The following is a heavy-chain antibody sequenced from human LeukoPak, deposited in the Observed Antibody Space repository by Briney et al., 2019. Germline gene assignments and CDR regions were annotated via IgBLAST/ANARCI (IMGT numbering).Heavy chain of an antibody. Sequence: ETLSLTCTVSGGSISTSNYYWGWIRQAPGKGLEWVSGFSSGGGTTYYADSVKGRFTISRDTSRSTLYLQMNSLRAEDAAVYYCAKAPVTSCRGAFCYPFDYWGQGTLVTVSS. CDR1: GGSISTSNYY. D-gene: IGHD2-15*01. J-gene: IGHJ4*02. CDR2: FSSGGGTT. CDR3: AKAPVTSCRGAFCYPFDY. V-gene: IGHV3-23*01.